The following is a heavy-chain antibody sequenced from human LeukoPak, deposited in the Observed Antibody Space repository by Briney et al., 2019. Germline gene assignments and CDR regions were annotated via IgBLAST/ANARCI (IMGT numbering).Heavy chain of an antibody. Sequence: PGGSLRLSCAASGFTVSGSYMSWVRQAPGKGLDWISVIYSGGTTYHADSVKGRFTISKDDSKNTVYLQLSSLRAEDTAVYYCAKDRTTYSSGWYSGEIFDYWGQGTLVTVSS. CDR3: AKDRTTYSSGWYSGEIFDY. D-gene: IGHD6-19*01. CDR1: GFTVSGSY. J-gene: IGHJ4*02. CDR2: IYSGGTT. V-gene: IGHV3-66*01.